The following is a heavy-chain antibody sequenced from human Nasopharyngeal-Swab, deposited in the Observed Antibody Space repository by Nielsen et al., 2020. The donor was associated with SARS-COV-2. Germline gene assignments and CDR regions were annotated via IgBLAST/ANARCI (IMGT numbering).Heavy chain of an antibody. Sequence: GESLKISCAASGFTFTTYWMTWVRQAPGKGLEWVANIKEDGSEKNYADSVKGRFTISRDNAKSSLHLQMNSLRAEDTAVYYCARHYDFWSGYYNSHFYGMDVWGQGTTVTVSS. CDR3: ARHYDFWSGYYNSHFYGMDV. J-gene: IGHJ6*02. V-gene: IGHV3-7*01. D-gene: IGHD3-3*01. CDR1: GFTFTTYW. CDR2: IKEDGSEK.